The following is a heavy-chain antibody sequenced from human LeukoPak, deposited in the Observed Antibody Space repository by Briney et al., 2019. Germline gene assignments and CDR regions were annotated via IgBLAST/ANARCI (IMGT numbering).Heavy chain of an antibody. CDR3: ARDTGETGTTFGFDP. J-gene: IGHJ5*02. CDR1: GFTFSSYA. V-gene: IGHV3-30*01. Sequence: GGSLRLSCAASGFTFSSYAMHWVRQAPGKGLEWVAVISYDGSNKYCADSVKGRFTISRDNSKNTLYLQMNSLRAEDTAVYYCARDTGETGTTFGFDPWGQGTLVTVSS. CDR2: ISYDGSNK. D-gene: IGHD1-7*01.